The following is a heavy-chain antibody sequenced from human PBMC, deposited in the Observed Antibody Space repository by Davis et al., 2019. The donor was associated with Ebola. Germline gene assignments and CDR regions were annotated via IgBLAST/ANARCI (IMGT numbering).Heavy chain of an antibody. V-gene: IGHV1-69*04. D-gene: IGHD5-24*01. J-gene: IGHJ4*02. CDR3: AREDGYNYYFDY. CDR2: IIPILGIA. Sequence: AASVKVSCKASGGTFSSYAISWVRQAPGQGLEWMGRIIPILGIANYAQKFQGRVTITADKSTSTAYMELSSLRSEDTAVYYCAREDGYNYYFDYWGQGTLVTVSS. CDR1: GGTFSSYA.